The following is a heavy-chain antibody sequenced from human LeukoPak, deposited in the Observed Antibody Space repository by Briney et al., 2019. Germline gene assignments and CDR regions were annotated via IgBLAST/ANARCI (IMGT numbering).Heavy chain of an antibody. CDR2: ISGSGGST. J-gene: IGHJ5*02. D-gene: IGHD2-2*01. V-gene: IGHV3-23*01. Sequence: GGSLRLSCAASGFTFSTYSMSWVRQAPGKGLEWVSAISGSGGSTYYADSVKGRFTISRDNSKNTLYLQMNSLRAEDTAVYYCAKDQDIVVVPAAIWFDPWGQGTLVTVSS. CDR3: AKDQDIVVVPAAIWFDP. CDR1: GFTFSTYS.